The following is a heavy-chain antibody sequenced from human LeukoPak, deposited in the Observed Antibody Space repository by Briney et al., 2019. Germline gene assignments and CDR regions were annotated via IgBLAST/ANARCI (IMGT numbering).Heavy chain of an antibody. CDR3: ARDITHYYDSSGYYLYYFDY. CDR1: GGSFSDSY. Sequence: ETLSLTCAVSGGSFSDSYWSWLRQSTEKGLEWIGEINHSGSTNYNPSLKSRVTISVDTSKNQFSLKLSSVTAADTAVYYCARDITHYYDSSGYYLYYFDYWGQGTLVTVSS. V-gene: IGHV4-34*01. J-gene: IGHJ4*02. CDR2: INHSGST. D-gene: IGHD3-22*01.